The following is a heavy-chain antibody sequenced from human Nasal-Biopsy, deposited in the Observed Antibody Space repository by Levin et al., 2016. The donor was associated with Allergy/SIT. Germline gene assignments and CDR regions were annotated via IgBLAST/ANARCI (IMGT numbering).Heavy chain of an antibody. V-gene: IGHV1-58*02. CDR3: ATDMTTVTSQWFDP. CDR1: GFSLSDTA. CDR2: IVGDSGRV. J-gene: IGHJ5*02. Sequence: SVKVSCKGSGFSLSDTAIQWVRQTRGQRLEWIGWIVGDSGRVDLGQSFHERAILTRDMSKNTVYMELISLRSEDTAVYYCATDMTTVTSQWFDPWGQGTLVTVSS. D-gene: IGHD4-17*01.